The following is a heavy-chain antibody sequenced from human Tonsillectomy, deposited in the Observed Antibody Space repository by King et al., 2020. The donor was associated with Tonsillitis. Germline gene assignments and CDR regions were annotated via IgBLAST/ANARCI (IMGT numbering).Heavy chain of an antibody. CDR2: ITSSSSPF. V-gene: IGHV3-48*03. Sequence: VQLVESGGGFVQPGGSLRLSCSASGFTFSSYEMNWVRQSPGRGLVWVAYITSSSSPFYYAASVKGRFTISRDNAKISLYLQMNSLRAEDTAVYYCAGDSSGWYYFDHWGQGTLVTVSS. D-gene: IGHD6-19*01. CDR3: AGDSSGWYYFDH. CDR1: GFTFSSYE. J-gene: IGHJ4*02.